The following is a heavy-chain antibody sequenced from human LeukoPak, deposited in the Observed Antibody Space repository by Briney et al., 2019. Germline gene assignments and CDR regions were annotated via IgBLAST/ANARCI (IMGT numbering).Heavy chain of an antibody. CDR1: GYSISSGYY. Sequence: SETLSLTCTVSGYSISSGYYWGWIRQPPGKGLDWIGSIYHSGSTYYNPSLKSRVNISVDTPKNQFSLKLSSVNSADTGVYYCGSPMGGYFDYWGQGTLVTVSS. J-gene: IGHJ4*02. D-gene: IGHD1-26*01. V-gene: IGHV4-38-2*02. CDR2: IYHSGST. CDR3: GSPMGGYFDY.